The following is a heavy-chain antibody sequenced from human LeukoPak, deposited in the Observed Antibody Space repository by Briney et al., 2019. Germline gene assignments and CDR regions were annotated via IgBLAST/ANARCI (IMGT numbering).Heavy chain of an antibody. D-gene: IGHD3-3*01. J-gene: IGHJ4*02. V-gene: IGHV1-69*13. CDR1: GGTFSSYA. CDR3: ARAQHYYDFWSGYYTGFGY. Sequence: SVKVSCKASGGTFSSYAISWVRQAPGQGLEWMGGIIPIFGTANYAQKFQGRVPITADESTSTAYMELSSLRSEDTAVYYCARAQHYYDFWSGYYTGFGYWGQGTLVTVSS. CDR2: IIPIFGTA.